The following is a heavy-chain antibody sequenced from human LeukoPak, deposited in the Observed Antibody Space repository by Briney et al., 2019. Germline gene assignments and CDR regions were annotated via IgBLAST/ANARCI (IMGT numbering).Heavy chain of an antibody. D-gene: IGHD6-19*01. CDR2: ISDSGVST. Sequence: GGSLRLSCAASGFAFNNYAMNWVRQAPGKGLEWVSAISDSGVSTSYAHSVKDRLTISRNNSKNTLYLQMTTLRAEDTATYYCAKDLVGVAGRGPADYWGQGTLVTVSS. CDR3: AKDLVGVAGRGPADY. CDR1: GFAFNNYA. V-gene: IGHV3-23*01. J-gene: IGHJ4*02.